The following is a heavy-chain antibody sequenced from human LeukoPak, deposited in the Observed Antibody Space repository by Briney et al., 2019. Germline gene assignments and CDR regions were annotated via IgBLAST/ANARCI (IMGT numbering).Heavy chain of an antibody. V-gene: IGHV1-2*02. CDR2: INPNSGGT. Sequence: ASVKVSCKASGYTFTGYYMHWVRQAPGQGLEWMGWINPNSGGTNYAQKFQGRATMTRDTSISTAYMELSRLRSDDTAVYYCARAVNWNYDLSFDYWGQGTLVTVSS. CDR3: ARAVNWNYDLSFDY. J-gene: IGHJ4*02. D-gene: IGHD1-7*01. CDR1: GYTFTGYY.